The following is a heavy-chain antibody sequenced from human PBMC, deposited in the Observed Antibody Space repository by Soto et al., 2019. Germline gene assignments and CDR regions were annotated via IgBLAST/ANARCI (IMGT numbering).Heavy chain of an antibody. Sequence: ASVKVSCKASGYTFTSYAMHWVRQAPGQRLEWMGWINAGNGNTKYSQKFQGRVTITRDTSASTAYMELSSLRSEDTAVYYCARVVAYGDYVFDDRGQGTQVTVSS. CDR1: GYTFTSYA. D-gene: IGHD4-17*01. CDR2: INAGNGNT. J-gene: IGHJ4*02. V-gene: IGHV1-3*01. CDR3: ARVVAYGDYVFDD.